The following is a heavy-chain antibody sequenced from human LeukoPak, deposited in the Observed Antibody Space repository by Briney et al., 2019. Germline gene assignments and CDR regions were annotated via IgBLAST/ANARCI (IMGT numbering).Heavy chain of an antibody. CDR1: GFTFSVFE. CDR2: ISYDGSNK. V-gene: IGHV3-30-3*01. CDR3: ARDHDYGDYRPDY. D-gene: IGHD4-17*01. Sequence: PGGSLRLSCAASGFTFSVFEMNWVRQAPGKGLEWVAVISYDGSNKYYAESVKGRFTISRDNSKNTLYLQMNSLRAEDAAVYYCARDHDYGDYRPDYWGQGTLVTVSS. J-gene: IGHJ4*02.